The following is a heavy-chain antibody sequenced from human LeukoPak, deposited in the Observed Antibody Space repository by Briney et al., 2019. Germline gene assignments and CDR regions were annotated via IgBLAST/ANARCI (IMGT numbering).Heavy chain of an antibody. CDR2: INPSGGST. D-gene: IGHD5-12*01. Sequence: GASVKVSCKASGDTFNSDFMHWVRQAPGQGLEWMGIINPSGGSTSYAQKFQGRVTMTRDTSTSTVYMELSSLRSEDTAVYYCARDLRGYSYYYGMDVWGQGTTVTVSS. CDR1: GDTFNSDF. CDR3: ARDLRGYSYYYGMDV. J-gene: IGHJ6*02. V-gene: IGHV1-46*02.